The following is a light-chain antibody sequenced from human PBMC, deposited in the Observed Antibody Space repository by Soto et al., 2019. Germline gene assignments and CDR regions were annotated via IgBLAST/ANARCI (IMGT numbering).Light chain of an antibody. CDR1: KLGDKY. V-gene: IGLV3-1*01. J-gene: IGLJ2*01. CDR3: QAWDSSTVV. CDR2: QDN. Sequence: SSELTQPPSVSVSPGQTASITCSGDKLGDKYVHWYQHKPGQSPTLVIYQDNKRPSGIPERFSGSNSGNTATLTISGTQALDEDDYYCQAWDSSTVVFGGGTKVTVL.